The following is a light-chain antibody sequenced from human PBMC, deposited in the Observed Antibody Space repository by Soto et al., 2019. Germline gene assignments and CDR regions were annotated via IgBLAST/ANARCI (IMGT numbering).Light chain of an antibody. CDR1: SSNIGAGYD. CDR2: SNR. J-gene: IGLJ2*01. V-gene: IGLV1-40*01. CDR3: QSYDCSLSGVV. Sequence: QSVLTQPPSVSGAPGQRVTISCTGSSSNIGAGYDVHWYQQLPRTAPKLLIYSNRNRPSGVPDRFSGSKSGTSASLAITGLQAEDEADYYCQSYDCSLSGVVFGGGTKLTVL.